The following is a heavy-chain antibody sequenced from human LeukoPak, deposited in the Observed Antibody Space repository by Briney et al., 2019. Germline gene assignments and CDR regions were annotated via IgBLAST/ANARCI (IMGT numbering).Heavy chain of an antibody. CDR2: IYHSGST. Sequence: SETLSLTCAVSGGSISSSSSNCWTWVRQPPGKGLEWIGEIYHSGSTNYNPSLKSRATISVDKSKNQFSLKLSSVTAADTAVYYCARAMAGRKYGMDVWGQGTTVTVSS. J-gene: IGHJ6*02. D-gene: IGHD6-19*01. CDR1: GGSISSSSSNC. V-gene: IGHV4-4*02. CDR3: ARAMAGRKYGMDV.